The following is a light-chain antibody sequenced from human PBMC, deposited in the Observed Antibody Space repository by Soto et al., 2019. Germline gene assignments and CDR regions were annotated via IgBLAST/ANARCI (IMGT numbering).Light chain of an antibody. CDR2: KAS. V-gene: IGKV1-5*03. CDR1: QSISSW. CDR3: QQYDNDSWT. Sequence: DIQMTQSPSTLSASVGDRVIITCRARQSISSWLAWYQQKPGKAPNLLIYKASALKSGVPSRFSGSGSGTEFTLTISSLQPDDFATYYCQQYDNDSWTFGQGTKVEIK. J-gene: IGKJ1*01.